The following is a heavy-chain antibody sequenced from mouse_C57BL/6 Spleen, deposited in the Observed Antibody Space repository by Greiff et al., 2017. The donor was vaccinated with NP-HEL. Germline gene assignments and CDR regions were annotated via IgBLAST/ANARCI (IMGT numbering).Heavy chain of an antibody. D-gene: IGHD3-1*01. CDR1: GYSITSGYY. Sequence: EVKLMESGPGLVKPSQSLSLTCSVTGYSITSGYYWNWIRQFPGNKLEWMGYISYDGSNNYNPSLKNRISITRDTSKNQFFLKLNSVTTEDTATYYCAREGLSMDYWGQGTSVTVSS. CDR2: ISYDGSN. V-gene: IGHV3-6*01. CDR3: AREGLSMDY. J-gene: IGHJ4*01.